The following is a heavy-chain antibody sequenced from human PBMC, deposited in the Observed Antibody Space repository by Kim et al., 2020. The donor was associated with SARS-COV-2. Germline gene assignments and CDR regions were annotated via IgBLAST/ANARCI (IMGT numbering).Heavy chain of an antibody. CDR3: ASSSGGGSSGDY. J-gene: IGHJ4*02. CDR1: GFTFSTYG. CDR2: IWYDGSNK. V-gene: IGHV3-33*01. Sequence: GGSLRLSCAASGFTFSTYGMHWVRQAPGKGLEWVAVIWYDGSNKYYADSVKGRFTISRDNSKNTLYLQMNSLRAEDTAVYFCASSSGGGSSGDYWGQGTLVTVSS. D-gene: IGHD3-16*01.